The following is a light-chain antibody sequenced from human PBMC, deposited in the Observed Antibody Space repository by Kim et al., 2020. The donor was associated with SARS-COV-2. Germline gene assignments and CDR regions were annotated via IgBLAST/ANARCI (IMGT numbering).Light chain of an antibody. CDR2: END. J-gene: IGLJ3*02. V-gene: IGLV1-51*01. CDR3: ATWDSNLNGMV. CDR1: ISDIGNNY. Sequence: QSVLTQPPSVSAAPGQKVTISCSGSISDIGNNYVSWYQQSPGAAPKLLIYENDKRPSGIPGRLSASKSGTSATLVITGLLTGDEAEYYCATWDSNLNGMVFAGGTRLTVL.